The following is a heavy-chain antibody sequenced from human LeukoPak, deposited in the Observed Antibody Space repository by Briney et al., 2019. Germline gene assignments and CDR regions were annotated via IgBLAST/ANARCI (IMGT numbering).Heavy chain of an antibody. CDR1: GYTFTNYG. V-gene: IGHV1-18*01. CDR3: ARVGYCSGGSCYPGPNWFDP. CDR2: ISAYNGNT. J-gene: IGHJ5*02. D-gene: IGHD2-15*01. Sequence: ASVKVSCKAYGYTFTNYGISWVRQAPGQGLEWMGWISAYNGNTNYAQKLQGRVTMTTDTSTSTAYMELRSLRSDDTAVYYCARVGYCSGGSCYPGPNWFDPWGQGTLVTVSS.